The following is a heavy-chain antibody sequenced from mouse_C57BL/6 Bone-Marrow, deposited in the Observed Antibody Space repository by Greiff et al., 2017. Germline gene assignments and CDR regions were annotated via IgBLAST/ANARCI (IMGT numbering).Heavy chain of an antibody. CDR3: AHGNYFDWYFAV. D-gene: IGHD2-1*01. CDR1: GYTFTNYW. J-gene: IGHJ1*03. V-gene: IGHV1-64*01. Sequence: QVQLQQSGAELVKPGASVKLSCKASGYTFTNYWMHWVKQRPGQGLEWIGMMHPNGGSPDYNEKFKSEATLSVDKSSRTAYMELSSLTSEDSAVYYCAHGNYFDWYFAVWGTGTTVTVSS. CDR2: MHPNGGSP.